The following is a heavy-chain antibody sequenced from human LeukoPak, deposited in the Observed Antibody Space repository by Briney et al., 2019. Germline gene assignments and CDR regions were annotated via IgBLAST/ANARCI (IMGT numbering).Heavy chain of an antibody. CDR3: ARGSVVAATY. CDR2: ISHDGSNK. D-gene: IGHD2-15*01. CDR1: GLTGSHNY. J-gene: IGHJ4*02. Sequence: GGSLRLSCAASGLTGSHNYVSWVRQAPGKGLEWVAVISHDGSNKYYADSVKGRFTISRDNSKNTLYLQMNSLRAKDTAVYYCARGSVVAATYWGQGTLVTVSS. V-gene: IGHV3-30-3*01.